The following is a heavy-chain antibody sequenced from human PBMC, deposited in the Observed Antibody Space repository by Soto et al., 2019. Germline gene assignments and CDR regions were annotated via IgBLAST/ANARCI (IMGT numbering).Heavy chain of an antibody. D-gene: IGHD3-3*01. CDR1: GGSISSYY. Sequence: PSETLSLTCTVSGGSISSYYWSWIRQPPGKGLEWIGYIYYSGSTNYNPPLKSRVTISVDTSKNQFSLKLSSVTAADTAVYYCASSLGAAEFDYWGQGALVTVSS. J-gene: IGHJ4*02. V-gene: IGHV4-59*08. CDR2: IYYSGST. CDR3: ASSLGAAEFDY.